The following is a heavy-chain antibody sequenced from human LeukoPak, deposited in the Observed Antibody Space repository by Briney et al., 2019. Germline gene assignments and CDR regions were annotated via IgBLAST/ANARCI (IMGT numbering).Heavy chain of an antibody. CDR2: INPNSGGT. Sequence: ASVKVSCKASGYTFTGYYMHWVRQAPGQGLEWMGWINPNSGGTNYAQKFQGRVTMTRDTSISTAYMEPSRLRSDDTAVYYCARGSSSWYYGMDVWGQGTTVTVSS. D-gene: IGHD2-2*01. V-gene: IGHV1-2*02. CDR1: GYTFTGYY. J-gene: IGHJ6*02. CDR3: ARGSSSWYYGMDV.